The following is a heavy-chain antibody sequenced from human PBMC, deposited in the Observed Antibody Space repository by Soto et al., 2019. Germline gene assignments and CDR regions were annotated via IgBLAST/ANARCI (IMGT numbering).Heavy chain of an antibody. CDR2: INAGNGNT. CDR1: GYTFTSYA. J-gene: IGHJ6*02. Sequence: QVQLVQSGAEEKKPGASVKVSCKASGYTFTSYAMHWVRQAPGVRQAPGQRLEWMGWINAGNGNTKYSQKFQGRVTITRDTSASTAYMELISLRSEDTAVYYCARDDYLYYYGMDVWGQGTTVTVSS. CDR3: ARDDYLYYYGMDV. D-gene: IGHD4-17*01. V-gene: IGHV1-3*05.